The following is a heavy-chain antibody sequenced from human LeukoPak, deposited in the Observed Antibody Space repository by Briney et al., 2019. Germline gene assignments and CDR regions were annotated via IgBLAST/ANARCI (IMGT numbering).Heavy chain of an antibody. V-gene: IGHV1-2*04. CDR3: ARGSDIVVVVAATPKVGWFDP. CDR2: INPNSGGT. CDR1: GYTFTGYC. D-gene: IGHD2-15*01. J-gene: IGHJ5*02. Sequence: ASVKVSCKASGYTFTGYCMHWVRQAPGQGLEWMGWINPNSGGTNYAQKFQGWVTMTRDTSISTAYMELSRLRSDDTAVYYCARGSDIVVVVAATPKVGWFDPWGQGTLVTVSS.